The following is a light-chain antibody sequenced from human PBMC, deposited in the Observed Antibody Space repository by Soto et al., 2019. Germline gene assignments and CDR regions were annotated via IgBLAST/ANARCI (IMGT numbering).Light chain of an antibody. J-gene: IGLJ2*01. CDR1: SSDVGGYNY. Sequence: QSALTQPASVSGSPGQLITISCTGTSSDVGGYNYVSWYQQHPGKAPKLIIYEVSNRPSGVSDRFSGSKSGNTASLTISGLQAEDEADYYCTSYTSSTTIIFGGGTQLTVL. CDR2: EVS. CDR3: TSYTSSTTII. V-gene: IGLV2-14*01.